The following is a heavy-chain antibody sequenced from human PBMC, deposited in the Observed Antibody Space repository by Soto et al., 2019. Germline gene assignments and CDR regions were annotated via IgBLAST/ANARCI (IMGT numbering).Heavy chain of an antibody. CDR2: MNPNSGNT. Sequence: ASVKVSCKASGYTFTSYDINWVRQATGQGLEWMGWMNPNSGNTGYAQKFQGRVTMTRNTSISTAYMELSSLRSEDTAVYYCARVGGYCISTSCYSETYYYYYGMDVWG. CDR3: ARVGGYCISTSCYSETYYYYYGMDV. J-gene: IGHJ6*02. D-gene: IGHD2-2*01. V-gene: IGHV1-8*01. CDR1: GYTFTSYD.